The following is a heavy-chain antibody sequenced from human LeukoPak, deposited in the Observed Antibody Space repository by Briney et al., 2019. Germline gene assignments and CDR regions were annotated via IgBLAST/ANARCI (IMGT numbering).Heavy chain of an antibody. CDR3: AREYHYDSGGDQNADHFDN. Sequence: PGGSLRLSCATSGFTFSTFWMHWVRQAPGKGLVWVSRINHDGSSTNYADSVKGRFTISRDNAKNTLHLQMNSLRAEDTAVYYCAREYHYDSGGDQNADHFDNWGQGTLVTVSS. CDR2: INHDGSST. V-gene: IGHV3-74*01. J-gene: IGHJ4*02. D-gene: IGHD3-22*01. CDR1: GFTFSTFW.